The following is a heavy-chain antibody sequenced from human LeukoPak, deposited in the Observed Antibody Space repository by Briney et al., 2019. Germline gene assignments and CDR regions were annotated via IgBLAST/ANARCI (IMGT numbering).Heavy chain of an antibody. Sequence: GGSLRLSCAASGFTFSSYWMHWFRQAPGKGLVRVSRINSDGSTTTYADSVRGRFTISRDNAKNTLYLQVNSLRAEDTAVYYCARDGAWLRPIDYWGQGTLVTVSS. CDR1: GFTFSSYW. CDR3: ARDGAWLRPIDY. J-gene: IGHJ4*02. V-gene: IGHV3-74*01. D-gene: IGHD5-12*01. CDR2: INSDGSTT.